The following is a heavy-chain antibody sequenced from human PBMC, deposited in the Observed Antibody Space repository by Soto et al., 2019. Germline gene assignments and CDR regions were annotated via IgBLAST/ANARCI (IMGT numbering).Heavy chain of an antibody. CDR3: ARAGLGLAFDS. V-gene: IGHV4-4*02. Sequence: QVQLQESGPGLVKPSGTLSLTCAVSGDSMNNNNWWSWVRQSPRKGLEWIAEIYHSGATNYNPSLQSRVTISIDKSEKHFSLKLNSVTAADTAVYYCARAGLGLAFDSWGQGALVTVSS. J-gene: IGHJ5*01. D-gene: IGHD6-19*01. CDR2: IYHSGAT. CDR1: GDSMNNNNW.